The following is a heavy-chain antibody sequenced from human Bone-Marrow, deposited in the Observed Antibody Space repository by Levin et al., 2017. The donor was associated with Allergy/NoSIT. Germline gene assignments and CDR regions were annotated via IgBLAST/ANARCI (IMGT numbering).Heavy chain of an antibody. CDR1: GFSFSTYS. Sequence: KPGGSLRLSCAASGFSFSTYSMNWVRQAPGKGPEWVSSINSRSNYKYYADSVKGRFTISRDNAKNSLYLQMNSLRAEDTAVYYCAREDGVVGATSAFDMWGQGTMVTVSS. D-gene: IGHD1-26*01. J-gene: IGHJ3*02. CDR2: INSRSNYK. V-gene: IGHV3-21*01. CDR3: AREDGVVGATSAFDM.